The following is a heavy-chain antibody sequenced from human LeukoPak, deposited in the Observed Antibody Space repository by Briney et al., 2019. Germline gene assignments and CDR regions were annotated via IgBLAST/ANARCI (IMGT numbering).Heavy chain of an antibody. J-gene: IGHJ4*02. CDR1: GGSISSSSYY. D-gene: IGHD5-24*01. V-gene: IGHV4-39*07. CDR2: IYYSGST. Sequence: SETLSLTCTVSGGSISSSSYYWGWIRQPPGKGLEWIGSIYYSGSTNYNPSLKSRVTISVDTSKNQFSLKLSSVTAADTAVYYCARINGYNWDYWGQGTLVTVSS. CDR3: ARINGYNWDY.